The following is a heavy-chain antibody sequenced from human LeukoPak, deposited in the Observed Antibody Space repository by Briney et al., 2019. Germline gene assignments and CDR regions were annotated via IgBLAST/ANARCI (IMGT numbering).Heavy chain of an antibody. CDR1: GYSITTAYY. CDR2: LYHSGSS. CDR3: ARARVYYYYMDV. V-gene: IGHV4-38-2*02. Sequence: SETLSLTCTVSGYSITTAYYWGWIRQPPGKGLEWIGSLYHSGSSYYNPSLKSRVTISVDTSKNQFSLRLTSVTAADTAVYYCARARVYYYYMDVWGKGTTVTVSS. J-gene: IGHJ6*03.